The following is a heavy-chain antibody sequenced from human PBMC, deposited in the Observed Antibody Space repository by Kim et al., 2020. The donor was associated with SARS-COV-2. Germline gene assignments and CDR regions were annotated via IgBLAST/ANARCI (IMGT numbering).Heavy chain of an antibody. D-gene: IGHD1-26*01. Sequence: TGYAQKFQGRVTMTRNTSISTAYMELSSLRSEDTAVYYCASSSLVGATVYWGQGTLVTVSS. V-gene: IGHV1-8*01. CDR3: ASSSLVGATVY. J-gene: IGHJ4*02. CDR2: T.